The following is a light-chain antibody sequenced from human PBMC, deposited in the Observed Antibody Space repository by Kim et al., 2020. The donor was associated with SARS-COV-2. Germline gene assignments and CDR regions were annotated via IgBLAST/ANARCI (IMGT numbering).Light chain of an antibody. CDR2: DAS. CDR3: QQYNNWPPLT. Sequence: EVVMTQSPATLSVSRGERATLSCRTSHSVRSNLAWYQEKPGQAPRLLIYDASTRATGVPARFSGSGSGTEFTLTISSLQSEDFAVYYCQQYNNWPPLTFGGGTKVEIK. V-gene: IGKV3-15*01. J-gene: IGKJ4*01. CDR1: HSVRSN.